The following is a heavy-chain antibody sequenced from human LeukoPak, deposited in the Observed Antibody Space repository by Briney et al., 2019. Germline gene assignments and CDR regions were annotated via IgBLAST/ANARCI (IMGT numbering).Heavy chain of an antibody. D-gene: IGHD1-14*01. J-gene: IGHJ4*02. CDR3: ARGVEPLAANTLAY. V-gene: IGHV3-53*01. CDR1: GFTVITND. CDR2: LYSDGNT. Sequence: AGGSLRLSCAASGFTVITNDMTWVRQAPGKGLEWVSVLYSDGNTKYADSVQGRFTISRDNSKNTLYLEMNSLSPDDTPVYYCARGVEPLAANTLAYWGQGTLVTVSS.